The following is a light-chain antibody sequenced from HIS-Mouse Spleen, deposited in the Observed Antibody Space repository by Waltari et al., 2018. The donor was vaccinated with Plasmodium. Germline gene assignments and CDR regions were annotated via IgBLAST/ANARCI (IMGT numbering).Light chain of an antibody. CDR2: DDS. V-gene: IGLV3-21*02. J-gene: IGLJ1*01. CDR1: NIGSKS. CDR3: QVWDSSSDHYV. Sequence: SYVLTQPPSVSVAPGQTARITCGGNNIGSKSVHWYQQKPGQAPVLVVYDDSDRPSGIPGRFYGSNSGNTATLTISRVEAGDEADYYCQVWDSSSDHYVFGTGTKVTVL.